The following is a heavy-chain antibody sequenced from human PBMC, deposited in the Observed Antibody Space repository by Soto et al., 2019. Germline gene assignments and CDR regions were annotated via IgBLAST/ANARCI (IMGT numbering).Heavy chain of an antibody. J-gene: IGHJ4*02. D-gene: IGHD3-16*02. CDR1: GYTITRYG. CDR3: ARIFDYVWGSYRPQFDY. CDR2: ISAYNGNT. V-gene: IGHV1-18*01. Sequence: PVKLSWKASGYTITRYGVSWVLQAPGQGIEWMGWISAYNGNTNYAQKLQGRVTMTTDTSTSTAYMELRSLRSDDTAVYYCARIFDYVWGSYRPQFDYWRKGTLVTVSS.